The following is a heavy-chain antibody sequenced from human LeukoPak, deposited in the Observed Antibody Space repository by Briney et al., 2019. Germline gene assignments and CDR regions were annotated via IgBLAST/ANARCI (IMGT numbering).Heavy chain of an antibody. CDR2: ISRSSSYI. Sequence: GGSLRLSCAASGFTFSSYSMNWVRQAPGKGLEWVSSISRSSSYICYADSVKGRFTISRDNAKNSLYLQMNSLRAEDTAVYYCARAVAGGRFDYWGQGTLVTVSS. V-gene: IGHV3-21*01. CDR3: ARAVAGGRFDY. CDR1: GFTFSSYS. D-gene: IGHD6-19*01. J-gene: IGHJ4*02.